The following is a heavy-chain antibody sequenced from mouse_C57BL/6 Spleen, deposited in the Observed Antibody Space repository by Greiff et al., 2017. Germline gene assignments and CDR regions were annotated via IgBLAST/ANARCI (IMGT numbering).Heavy chain of an antibody. CDR1: GYTFTSYW. CDR2: IHPNSGST. D-gene: IGHD2-5*01. Sequence: QVQLQQPGAELVKPGASVKLSCKASGYTFTSYWMHWVKQRPGQGLEWIGMIHPNSGSTNYNEKFKSKATLTVDKSSSTAYMQLSSLTSEDSAVYYCARRDYSNHYYAMDYWGQGTSVTVSS. J-gene: IGHJ4*01. CDR3: ARRDYSNHYYAMDY. V-gene: IGHV1-64*01.